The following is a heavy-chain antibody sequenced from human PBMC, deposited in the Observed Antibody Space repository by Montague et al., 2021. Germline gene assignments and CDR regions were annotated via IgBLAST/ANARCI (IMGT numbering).Heavy chain of an antibody. J-gene: IGHJ6*02. CDR2: IWFDGHNK. CDR3: ARDPGGEVQKDGMDV. D-gene: IGHD2-21*01. V-gene: IGHV3-33*08. Sequence: SLSLSWSASGFPFSVYGMHWVRQAPGKGLEWVASIWFDGHNKYYADSVKGRFAISRDNSKNTLSLQMDSLRVEDTAIYYCARDPGGEVQKDGMDVWGQGTTVIVSS. CDR1: GFPFSVYG.